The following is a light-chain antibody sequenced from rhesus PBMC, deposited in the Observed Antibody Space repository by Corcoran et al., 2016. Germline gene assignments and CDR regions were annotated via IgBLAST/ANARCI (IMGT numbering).Light chain of an antibody. CDR1: QSVGNN. Sequence: DIQMTQSPSSLSASVGDTVTISCRASQSVGNNLAWYQQKPGKAPNLLIQRSFSLQSGAPSRFSGSQPGSDYTLTICSLQAEDIGPYYCQQYYSYPPTFAGGTKV. V-gene: IGKV1-46*01. J-gene: IGKJ4*01. CDR2: RSF. CDR3: QQYYSYPPT.